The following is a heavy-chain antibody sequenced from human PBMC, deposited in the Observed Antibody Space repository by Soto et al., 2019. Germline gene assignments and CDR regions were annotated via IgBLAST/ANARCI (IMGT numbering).Heavy chain of an antibody. CDR3: AKGSFGFDY. D-gene: IGHD3-10*01. Sequence: EVQLLESGGGLVQPGGSLRVSCVASGFTFSSYSMSWVRQAPGKGLEWVSSISKSGDSTYYADSVKGRFTTSRDNSKNTLYLQMNSLRAEDTAIYYCAKGSFGFDYWGQGTLVTVSS. CDR1: GFTFSSYS. V-gene: IGHV3-23*01. CDR2: ISKSGDST. J-gene: IGHJ4*02.